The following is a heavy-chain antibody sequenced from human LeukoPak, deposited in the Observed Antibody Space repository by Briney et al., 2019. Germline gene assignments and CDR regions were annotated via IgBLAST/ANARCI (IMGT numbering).Heavy chain of an antibody. CDR1: GLTFSTSG. CDR2: IRPTGSDR. CDR3: ATETNGRHYDY. D-gene: IGHD1-14*01. Sequence: RGSLRLSCTASGLTFSTSGFNWVRQAPGKGLEWVASIRPTGSDRYHADSIKGRFTISRDNANNFLYLQMNSLRAEDTAVYYCATETNGRHYDYWGQGTLLTVSS. J-gene: IGHJ4*02. V-gene: IGHV3-21*06.